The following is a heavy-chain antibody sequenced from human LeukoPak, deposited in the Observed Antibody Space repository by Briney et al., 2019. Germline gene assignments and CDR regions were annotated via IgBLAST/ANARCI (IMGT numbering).Heavy chain of an antibody. Sequence: SQTLSLTCAISGDSVSSNSAVWHWIRQSPSRGLKWLGRTYYRSKWYNAYAVSVKSRITINPDTSKNQFSLQLNSVTPEDTAVYYCARDPPYSYYGLDVWGQGTTVTVSS. J-gene: IGHJ6*02. CDR1: GDSVSSNSAV. CDR2: TYYRSKWYN. CDR3: ARDPPYSYYGLDV. V-gene: IGHV6-1*01. D-gene: IGHD4-4*01.